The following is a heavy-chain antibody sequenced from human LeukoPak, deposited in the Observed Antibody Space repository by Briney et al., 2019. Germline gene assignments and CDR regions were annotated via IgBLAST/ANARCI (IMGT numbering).Heavy chain of an antibody. D-gene: IGHD5-24*01. V-gene: IGHV4-59*11. CDR2: IYYTGSS. J-gene: IGHJ3*02. CDR1: GGSISSHY. CDR3: ARGRRDGYNPDAFDI. Sequence: AGALSLTCMGSGGSISSHYWSGIRQPPGKGLEGVGYIYYTGSSKYIPSLKSRVAMSVDTYRNPFSLKLSSVAAADTAVYSCARGRRDGYNPDAFDIWGQGTVVSVSS.